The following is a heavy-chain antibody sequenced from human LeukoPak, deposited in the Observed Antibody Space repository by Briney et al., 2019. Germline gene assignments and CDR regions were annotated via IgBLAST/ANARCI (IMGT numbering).Heavy chain of an antibody. Sequence: SETLSLTCAVYGGSFSGYYWSWIRQPPGKGLEWIGSIYYSGSTYYNPSLKSRVTISVDTSKNQFSLKLSSVTAADTAVYYCARLSRLHYYYYGMDVWGQGTTVTVSS. J-gene: IGHJ6*02. D-gene: IGHD4-11*01. V-gene: IGHV4-34*01. CDR1: GGSFSGYY. CDR2: IYYSGST. CDR3: ARLSRLHYYYYGMDV.